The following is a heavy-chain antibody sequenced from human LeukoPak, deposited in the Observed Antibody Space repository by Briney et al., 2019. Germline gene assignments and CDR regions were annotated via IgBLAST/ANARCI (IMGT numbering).Heavy chain of an antibody. CDR3: AREYSSSSGKTFDI. Sequence: SETLSLTCTVPGGSISGYYWSWIRQPPGRGLEWIGYIHYSGSTNYNPSLRSRVTISVHTSKNQFSLKLSSVTAADTAVYYCAREYSSSSGKTFDIWGQGTMVTVSS. D-gene: IGHD6-6*01. CDR2: IHYSGST. V-gene: IGHV4-59*01. CDR1: GGSISGYY. J-gene: IGHJ3*02.